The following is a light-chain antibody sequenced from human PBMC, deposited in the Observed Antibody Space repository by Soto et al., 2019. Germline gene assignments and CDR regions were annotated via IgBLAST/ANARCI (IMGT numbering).Light chain of an antibody. Sequence: QSVLTQPASVSGSPGQSITVSCTGISSDVGGSNYVSWYLQYPGKAPKVIIFEGTKRPSGVSDRFSGSKSGNTASLTISGLQTEDEADYYCCSYAGSRTYVFGPGTKVTVL. CDR1: SSDVGGSNY. CDR2: EGT. V-gene: IGLV2-23*01. CDR3: CSYAGSRTYV. J-gene: IGLJ1*01.